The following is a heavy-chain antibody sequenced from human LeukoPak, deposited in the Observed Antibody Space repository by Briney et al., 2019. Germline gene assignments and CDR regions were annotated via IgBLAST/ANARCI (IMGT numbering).Heavy chain of an antibody. Sequence: ASVKVSCKASGYTFTSYYMHWVRQAPGQGLEWMGIINPSGGSTSYAQKFQGRVTMTRDTSMSTVYMELSGLRSEDTAVYYCARDPGGYYDSSGPYWSYWGQGTLVTVSS. D-gene: IGHD3-22*01. V-gene: IGHV1-46*01. CDR3: ARDPGGYYDSSGPYWSY. J-gene: IGHJ4*02. CDR1: GYTFTSYY. CDR2: INPSGGST.